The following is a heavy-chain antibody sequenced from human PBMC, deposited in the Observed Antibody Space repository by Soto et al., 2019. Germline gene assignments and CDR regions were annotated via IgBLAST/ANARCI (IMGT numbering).Heavy chain of an antibody. CDR2: IYYSGST. CDR1: GGSISSSSYY. Sequence: WETLSLTCTVSGGSISSSSYYWGWIRQPPGKGLEWIGSIYYSGSTYYNPSLKSRVTISVDTSKNQFSLKLSTVTSADTAVYYCARDSTSYYMDVWGKGTTVTV. D-gene: IGHD2-2*01. V-gene: IGHV4-39*02. J-gene: IGHJ6*03. CDR3: ARDSTSYYMDV.